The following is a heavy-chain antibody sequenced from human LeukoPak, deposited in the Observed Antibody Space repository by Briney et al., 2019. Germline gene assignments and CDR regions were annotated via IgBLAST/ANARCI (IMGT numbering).Heavy chain of an antibody. CDR1: GYSFTSYW. D-gene: IGHD3-3*01. V-gene: IGHV5-51*01. J-gene: IGHJ6*03. Sequence: GESLKISCKGSGYSFTSYWTGWVRQMPGKGLEWMGIIYPGDSDTRYSPSFQGQVTISADKSISTAYLQWSSLKASDTAMYYCARLTHYEFWSGHYYYYYMDVWGKGTTVTVSS. CDR3: ARLTHYEFWSGHYYYYYMDV. CDR2: IYPGDSDT.